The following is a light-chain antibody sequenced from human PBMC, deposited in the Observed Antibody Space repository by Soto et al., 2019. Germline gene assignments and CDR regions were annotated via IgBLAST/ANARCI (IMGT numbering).Light chain of an antibody. Sequence: DIQMTQCPSTLSASVGDRVTITCRASQNIDTWLAWYQQKPGKAPVLLIYRASTLQSGVPSRFSGSGSGADFTLTISSLQPDDFATYFCQQYHISWTFGQGTKV. CDR2: RAS. CDR3: QQYHISWT. J-gene: IGKJ1*01. V-gene: IGKV1-5*03. CDR1: QNIDTW.